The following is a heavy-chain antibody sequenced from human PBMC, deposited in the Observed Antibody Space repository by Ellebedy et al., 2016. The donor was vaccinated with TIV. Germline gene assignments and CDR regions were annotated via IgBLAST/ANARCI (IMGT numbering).Heavy chain of an antibody. V-gene: IGHV4-30-2*01. CDR3: ARVPDTAMVWYYFDY. J-gene: IGHJ4*02. CDR2: IYHSGST. CDR1: GGSISSGGYS. D-gene: IGHD5-18*01. Sequence: SETLSLTCAVSGGSISSGGYSWSWIRQPPGKGLEWIGYIYHSGSTYNNPSLKSRVTISVDRSKNQFSLKLRSVTAADTAVYYCARVPDTAMVWYYFDYWGQGTLVTVSS.